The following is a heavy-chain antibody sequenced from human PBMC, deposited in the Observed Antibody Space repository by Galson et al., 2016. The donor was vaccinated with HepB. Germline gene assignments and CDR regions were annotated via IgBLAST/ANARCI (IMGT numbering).Heavy chain of an antibody. CDR1: GGSISNNNW. J-gene: IGHJ4*02. D-gene: IGHD1-26*01. V-gene: IGHV4-4*02. CDR3: ARTEFGIVEPTTSNVGY. CDR2: IYHTGTT. Sequence: SETLSLTCAVPGGSISNNNWWSWVRQPPGKGLEWIGEIYHTGTTNYNPSLKRRVTISVDKSKNQCSLKLTSVTAADTAVSYCARTEFGIVEPTTSNVGYWGQGTLVTVTS.